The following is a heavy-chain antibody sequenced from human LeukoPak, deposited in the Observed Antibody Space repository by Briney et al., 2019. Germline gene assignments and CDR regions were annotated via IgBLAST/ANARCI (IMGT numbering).Heavy chain of an antibody. CDR3: AKDRFGRYYDTH. CDR2: ISGSGGST. Sequence: GGSLRLSCAASGFTFSSYAMSGVRQAPGKGREGVSAISGSGGSTYYADSVKGRFTISRDNSKNTLYLQMNSLRAEDTAVYYCAKDRFGRYYDTHWGQGTLVTVSS. D-gene: IGHD3-22*01. J-gene: IGHJ4*02. V-gene: IGHV3-23*01. CDR1: GFTFSSYA.